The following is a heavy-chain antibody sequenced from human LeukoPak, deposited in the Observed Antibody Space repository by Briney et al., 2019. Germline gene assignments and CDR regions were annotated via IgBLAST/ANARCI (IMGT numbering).Heavy chain of an antibody. V-gene: IGHV4-59*01. D-gene: IGHD3-22*01. J-gene: IGHJ4*02. CDR2: IYYSGST. CDR3: ASLDYYDSSGYLYY. CDR1: GGSISSYY. Sequence: SETLSLTCTVSGGSISSYYWSWIRQPPGKGLEWIGYIYYSGSTNYNPSLKSRVTISIVTSKNQFSLKLSSVTAADTAVYYCASLDYYDSSGYLYYWGQGTLVTVSS.